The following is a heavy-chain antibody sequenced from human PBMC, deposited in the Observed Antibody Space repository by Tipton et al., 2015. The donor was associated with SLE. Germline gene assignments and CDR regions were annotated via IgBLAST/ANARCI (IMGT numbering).Heavy chain of an antibody. J-gene: IGHJ6*02. V-gene: IGHV1-18*01. CDR2: ISGYNDNT. CDR1: GFTLTGYD. CDR3: ARQHPKIWYYDMDV. Sequence: QLVQSGPEVKKPGASVKVSCKASGFTLTGYDISWVRQAPGQGLEWMGWISGYNDNTNYTEKFQGRANMTTDRSTSTAYMELRSLRSDDTAVYYCARQHPKIWYYDMDVWGQGTTVTVSS. D-gene: IGHD2-15*01.